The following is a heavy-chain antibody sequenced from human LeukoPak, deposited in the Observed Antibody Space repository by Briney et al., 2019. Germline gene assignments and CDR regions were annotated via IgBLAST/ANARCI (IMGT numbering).Heavy chain of an antibody. J-gene: IGHJ4*02. D-gene: IGHD3-16*02. V-gene: IGHV3-23*01. Sequence: GGSLRLSCAASGFTFSSYAMSGVRQAPGKGLEWGSGISGSGGSTYYADSVKGRFTISRDNSKNTLYLQMNSLRAEDTAVYYCAKDLWYYDYVWGSYREGYFDYWGQGTLVTVSS. CDR3: AKDLWYYDYVWGSYREGYFDY. CDR2: ISGSGGST. CDR1: GFTFSSYA.